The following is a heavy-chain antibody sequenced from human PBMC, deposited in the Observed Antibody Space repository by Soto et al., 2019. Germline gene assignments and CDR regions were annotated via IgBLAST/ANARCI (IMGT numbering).Heavy chain of an antibody. Sequence: GGSLRLSCAASVFTFSTYSMQLVRQAPGKGLECVSVISYDGSNKYYADSVKGRFTISRDNSKNTLYLQMNSLRAEDTAVYYCARDRPSSYSSSTSCSSHFAYWGQGTLVTLSS. CDR3: ARDRPSSYSSSTSCSSHFAY. J-gene: IGHJ4*02. V-gene: IGHV3-30-3*01. CDR2: ISYDGSNK. CDR1: VFTFSTYS. D-gene: IGHD2-2*01.